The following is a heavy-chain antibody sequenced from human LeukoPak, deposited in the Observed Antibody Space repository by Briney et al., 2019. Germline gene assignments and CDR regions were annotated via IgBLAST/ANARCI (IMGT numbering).Heavy chain of an antibody. CDR1: GFTFSSDV. J-gene: IGHJ4*02. CDR2: ISAGGGT. D-gene: IGHD6-13*01. CDR3: ARVIAAADYYFDY. V-gene: IGHV3-23*01. Sequence: PGGSLRLSCAASGFTFSSDVMTWVRQAPGKGLEWVSGISAGGGTFYADSVKGRFTVSRDNAKNSLYLQMNSLRAEDTAVYYCARVIAAADYYFDYWGQGTLVTVSS.